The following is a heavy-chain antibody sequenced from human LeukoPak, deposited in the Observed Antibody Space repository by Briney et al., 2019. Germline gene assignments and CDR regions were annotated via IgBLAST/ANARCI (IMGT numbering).Heavy chain of an antibody. CDR1: GSTFSSYA. CDR3: AKQAGPSYYYYMDV. CDR2: ISGSGVST. Sequence: GGSLRLSCAASGSTFSSYAMSWVRQAPGKGLEWVSAISGSGVSTYYADSVKGRFTISRDNSKNTLHLQMNSLRPEDTAAYYCAKQAGPSYYYYMDVWGKGTTVTVSS. V-gene: IGHV3-23*01. J-gene: IGHJ6*03.